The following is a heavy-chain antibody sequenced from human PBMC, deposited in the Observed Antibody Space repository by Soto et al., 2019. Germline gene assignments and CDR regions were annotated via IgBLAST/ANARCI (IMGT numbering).Heavy chain of an antibody. CDR1: GFTFSSYE. V-gene: IGHV3-48*03. CDR3: ARGGTIFGVVRFDP. D-gene: IGHD3-3*01. Sequence: GGSLRRSCAASGFTFSSYEMNWVRQAPGKGLEWVSYISSSGSTIYYADSVKGRFTISRDNAKNSLYLQMNSLRAEDTAVYYCARGGTIFGVVRFDPWGQGTLVTVSS. CDR2: ISSSGSTI. J-gene: IGHJ5*02.